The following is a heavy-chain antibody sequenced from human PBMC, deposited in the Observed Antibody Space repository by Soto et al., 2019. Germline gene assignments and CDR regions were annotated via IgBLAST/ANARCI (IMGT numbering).Heavy chain of an antibody. CDR1: GFTFSSYA. CDR2: ISYDGSNK. V-gene: IGHV3-30-3*01. D-gene: IGHD1-1*01. Sequence: SLRLSCAASGFTFSSYAMHWVRQAPGKGLEWVAVISYDGSNKYYADSVKGRFTISRDNSKNTLYLQMNSLRAEDTAVYYCARDLKLEPGHYYYYGMDVWGQGTTVTVSS. CDR3: ARDLKLEPGHYYYYGMDV. J-gene: IGHJ6*02.